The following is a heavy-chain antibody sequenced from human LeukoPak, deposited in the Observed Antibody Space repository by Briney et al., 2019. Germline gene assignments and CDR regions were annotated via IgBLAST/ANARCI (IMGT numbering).Heavy chain of an antibody. J-gene: IGHJ4*02. CDR1: GITLNNYG. CDR3: AKRGVVIRVILVGFHKEAYYFES. Sequence: GGSLRLSCAVSGITLNNYGMTWVRQAPRKGLEWVAGISDSGGSTKYADSVKGRFTISRDNPKNTLYLQMNSLRAEDTAVYFCAKRGVVIRVILVGFHKEAYYFESWGQGALVTVSS. V-gene: IGHV3-23*01. D-gene: IGHD3/OR15-3a*01. CDR2: ISDSGGST.